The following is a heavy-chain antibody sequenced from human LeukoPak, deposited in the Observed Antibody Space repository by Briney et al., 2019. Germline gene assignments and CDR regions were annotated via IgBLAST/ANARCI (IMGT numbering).Heavy chain of an antibody. V-gene: IGHV4-59*08. CDR1: GGSIKSNY. D-gene: IGHD4-23*01. Sequence: SETLSLTCSVYGGSIKSNYWNWLRQPPGKGLEWIGYISDNGRTNYTPSLKSRATISLDTSKTQFFLKFRSLTAPDTAIYYCARADLHGGNPFDAFDIWGQGTLVAVSS. J-gene: IGHJ3*02. CDR3: ARADLHGGNPFDAFDI. CDR2: ISDNGRT.